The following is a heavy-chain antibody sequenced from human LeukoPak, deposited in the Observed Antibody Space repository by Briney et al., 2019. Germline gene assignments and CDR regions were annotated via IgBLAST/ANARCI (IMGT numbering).Heavy chain of an antibody. CDR2: MNPNSGNT. CDR1: GYTFTNYD. CDR3: ARDFSFLGLRD. V-gene: IGHV1-8*01. Sequence: ASVKASCKTSGYTFTNYDINWVRQATGQGLEWMGWMNPNSGNTGYAQKFQDRVTMTRNTSISTAYMELSSLRSEDTAVYYCARDFSFLGLRDWGQGTLVTVSS. D-gene: IGHD2-2*03. J-gene: IGHJ4*02.